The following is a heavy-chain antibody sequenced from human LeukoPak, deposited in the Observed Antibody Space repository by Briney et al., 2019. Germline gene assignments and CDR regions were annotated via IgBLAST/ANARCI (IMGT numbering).Heavy chain of an antibody. CDR1: GYTLTSYA. CDR3: ARLRKTTVTTGYYYYGMDV. Sequence: GASVKVSCKASGYTLTSYAMHWVRQAPGQRLEWMGWINAGNGDTKYSQKFQGRVTITRDTSASTAYMELSSLRSEDTAVYYCARLRKTTVTTGYYYYGMDVWGQGTTVTVSS. J-gene: IGHJ6*02. V-gene: IGHV1-3*01. CDR2: INAGNGDT. D-gene: IGHD4-17*01.